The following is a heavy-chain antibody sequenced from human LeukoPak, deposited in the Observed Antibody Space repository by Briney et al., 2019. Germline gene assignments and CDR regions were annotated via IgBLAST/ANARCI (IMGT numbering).Heavy chain of an antibody. J-gene: IGHJ6*02. CDR2: INSNTFYI. V-gene: IGHV3-21*01. CDR1: GFTFSSNY. D-gene: IGHD3-10*01. Sequence: GGSLRLSCAASGFTFSSNYMNWVRQAPGKGLEWVSSINSNTFYIYYADSVKGRFTISRDNTKNSVLLQMNSLRVEDTAVYYCAREHVTMVRGVSGVLRYGLDVWGQGTTVIVSS. CDR3: AREHVTMVRGVSGVLRYGLDV.